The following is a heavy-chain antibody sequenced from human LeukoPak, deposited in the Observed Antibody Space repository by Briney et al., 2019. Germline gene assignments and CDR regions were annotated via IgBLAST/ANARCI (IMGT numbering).Heavy chain of an antibody. Sequence: ASVKVSCKASGYTFTSYDINWVRQATGQGLEWMGWMNPNSGNTGYAQKFQGRVTITRNTSISTAYMELSSLRSEDTAVYYCARGNVVVVAATAFPMFDPWGQGTLVTVSS. CDR1: GYTFTSYD. D-gene: IGHD2-15*01. CDR2: MNPNSGNT. CDR3: ARGNVVVVAATAFPMFDP. J-gene: IGHJ5*02. V-gene: IGHV1-8*03.